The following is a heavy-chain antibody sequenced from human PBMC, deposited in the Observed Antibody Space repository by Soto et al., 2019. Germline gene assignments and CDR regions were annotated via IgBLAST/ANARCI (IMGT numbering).Heavy chain of an antibody. J-gene: IGHJ6*02. D-gene: IGHD7-27*01. Sequence: QVQLVESGGGVVQPGRSLRLSCAASGYIFSNYGMHWVRQAPGKGLVGVAVTSYDGSKKYYAVSVKGRFTISKDNSKNTVYLQMNSLRIEDTAVYYCAKWGLSGHGMDVWGQGTTVTVSS. CDR1: GYIFSNYG. V-gene: IGHV3-30*18. CDR3: AKWGLSGHGMDV. CDR2: TSYDGSKK.